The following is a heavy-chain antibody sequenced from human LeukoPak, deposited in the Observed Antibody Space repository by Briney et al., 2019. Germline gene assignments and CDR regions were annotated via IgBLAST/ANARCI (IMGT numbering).Heavy chain of an antibody. D-gene: IGHD3-3*01. CDR2: INPNSGGT. CDR1: GYTFTGYY. Sequence: ASVKVSCKASGYTFTGYYMHWVRQAPGQGLEWMGWINPNSGGTNYAQKFQGRVTMTRDTSISTAYMELSRLRSDDAAVYYCARVSIFGVVQHTLDYWGQGTLVTVSS. CDR3: ARVSIFGVVQHTLDY. V-gene: IGHV1-2*02. J-gene: IGHJ4*02.